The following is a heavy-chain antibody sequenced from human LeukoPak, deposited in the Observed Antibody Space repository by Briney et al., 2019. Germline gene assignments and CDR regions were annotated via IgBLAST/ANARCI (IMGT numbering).Heavy chain of an antibody. CDR1: GYTFTGYY. J-gene: IGHJ3*02. Sequence: ASVKVSCKASGYTFTGYYMHWVRQAPGQGLEWMGWINPNSGGTNYAQKFQGRVTMTRDTSISTAYMELSRLRSDDTAFYYCARDRIVGDCGGDCYPGESAFDIWGQETMVTVSS. D-gene: IGHD2-21*02. CDR3: ARDRIVGDCGGDCYPGESAFDI. CDR2: INPNSGGT. V-gene: IGHV1-2*02.